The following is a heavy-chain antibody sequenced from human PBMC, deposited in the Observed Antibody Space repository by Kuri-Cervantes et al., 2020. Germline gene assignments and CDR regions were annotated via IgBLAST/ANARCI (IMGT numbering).Heavy chain of an antibody. D-gene: IGHD5-18*01. J-gene: IGHJ3*02. V-gene: IGHV3-53*01. CDR3: ARVIVDTAMIITPDAFDI. CDR1: GFTVSSNY. CDR2: IYSGGST. Sequence: GESLKISCAASGFTVSSNYMSWVRQAPGKGLEWVSVIYSGGSTYYADSVKGRFTISRDNSKNTLYLQMNSLRAEGTAVYYCARVIVDTAMIITPDAFDIWGQGTMVTVSS.